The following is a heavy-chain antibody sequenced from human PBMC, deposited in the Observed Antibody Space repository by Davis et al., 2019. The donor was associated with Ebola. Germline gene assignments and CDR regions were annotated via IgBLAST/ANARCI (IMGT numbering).Heavy chain of an antibody. CDR1: GFTFSRSG. V-gene: IGHV3-48*01. Sequence: GESLKISCAASGFTFSRSGMNWLRQAPGKGLEWLSYVSSSSSTIYYADSVKGRFTISRDNSKNTLYLQMNSLRAEDTAVYYCARDTFGAVAGIFDYWGQGTLVTVSS. J-gene: IGHJ4*02. CDR2: VSSSSSTI. CDR3: ARDTFGAVAGIFDY. D-gene: IGHD6-19*01.